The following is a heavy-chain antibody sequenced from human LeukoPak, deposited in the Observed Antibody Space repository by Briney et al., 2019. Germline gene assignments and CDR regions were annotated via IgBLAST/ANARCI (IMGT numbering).Heavy chain of an antibody. J-gene: IGHJ6*02. V-gene: IGHV1-18*01. D-gene: IGHD3-10*01. Sequence: EASVKVSCKASGYTFTSYGISWVRQAPRQGLEWMGWISAYNGNTNYAQKLQGRVTMTTDTSTSTAYMELRSLRSDDTAVYYCARVCITMVRGVILYYYGMDVWGQGTTVTVSS. CDR2: ISAYNGNT. CDR1: GYTFTSYG. CDR3: ARVCITMVRGVILYYYGMDV.